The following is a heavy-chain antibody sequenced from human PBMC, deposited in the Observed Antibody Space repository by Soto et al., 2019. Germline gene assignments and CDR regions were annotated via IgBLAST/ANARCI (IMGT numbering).Heavy chain of an antibody. CDR3: AKDRIQDCTSSSCYRGGDS. CDR1: GFNFNFFA. V-gene: IGHV3-23*01. CDR2: ISGSGSGT. J-gene: IGHJ5*01. Sequence: EVQLLESGGGLVQSGGSLRLSCVASGFNFNFFAMSWVRRAPGKGLEWVSAISGSGSGTFYSDSVKGRFTISRDKPKNTLFLEMKSLRPEDAAVYYCAKDRIQDCTSSSCYRGGDSWGHGTLVTVSS. D-gene: IGHD2-2*01.